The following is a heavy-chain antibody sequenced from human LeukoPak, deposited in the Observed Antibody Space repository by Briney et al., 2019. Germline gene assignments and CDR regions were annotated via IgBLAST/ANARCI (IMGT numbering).Heavy chain of an antibody. V-gene: IGHV4-59*01. D-gene: IGHD1-26*01. J-gene: IGHJ3*02. CDR1: GASISNYY. CDR2: KHYSGST. CDR3: TRGGSIVGTTPHDTFDI. Sequence: PSQTLSLPCTVSGASISNYYWSWIRQPPGRGLDWVVYKHYSGSTNYNPSLKSRVTISLDTSKNQFSLKLSSVTAADTAVYYCTRGGSIVGTTPHDTFDIWGQGTTVTVSS.